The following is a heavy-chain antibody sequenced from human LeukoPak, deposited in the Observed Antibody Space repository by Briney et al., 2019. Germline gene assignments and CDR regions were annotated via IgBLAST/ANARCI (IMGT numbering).Heavy chain of an antibody. CDR3: ARTYYYGSNWFDP. D-gene: IGHD3-10*01. CDR1: GGSVSSGSYY. Sequence: PSETLSLTCTVSGGSVSSGSYYWGWIRQPPGKGLEWIGYFYYSVGTNCSPSLKSRVTISVDTSKNQFSLKLGSVTAADTAVYYCARTYYYGSNWFDPWGQGTLVTVSS. CDR2: FYYSVGT. J-gene: IGHJ5*02. V-gene: IGHV4-61*01.